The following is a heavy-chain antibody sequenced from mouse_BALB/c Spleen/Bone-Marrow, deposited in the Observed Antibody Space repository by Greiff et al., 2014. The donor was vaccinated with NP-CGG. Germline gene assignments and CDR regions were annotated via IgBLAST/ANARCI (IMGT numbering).Heavy chain of an antibody. CDR2: IYPGSGST. CDR1: GYTFTDYV. J-gene: IGHJ3*01. V-gene: IGHV1-77*01. CDR3: GGAFAY. Sequence: VQLQQSGPELVKPGASVKMSCKASGYTFTDYVISWVKQRTGQGLEWIGGIYPGSGSTYYNEKSKGKATLTADKSSNTAYMQLSSLTSEDSAVYFCGGAFAYWGQGTLVTVSA.